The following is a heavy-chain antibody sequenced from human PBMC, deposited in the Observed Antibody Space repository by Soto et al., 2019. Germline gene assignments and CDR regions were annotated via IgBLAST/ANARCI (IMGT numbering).Heavy chain of an antibody. J-gene: IGHJ4*02. CDR1: GGSFGKSA. D-gene: IGHD3-3*01. CDR3: ATAVIWSGYFCVGS. V-gene: IGHV1-69*13. Sequence: SVKVSCKASGGSFGKSAINWVRQTPGQGLEWLGGFIPVYRTLNYAQKFQGRVTITADECTGTAYMTLSSLASADTAVYYCATAVIWSGYFCVGSWGQGTRVTVAS. CDR2: FIPVYRTL.